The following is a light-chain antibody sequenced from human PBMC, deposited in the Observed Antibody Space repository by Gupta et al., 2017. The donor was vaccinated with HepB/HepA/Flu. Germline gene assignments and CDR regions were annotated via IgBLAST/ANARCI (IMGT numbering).Light chain of an antibody. CDR1: QSLLHSNGYNY. J-gene: IGKJ1*01. V-gene: IGKV2-28*01. Sequence: IVMTQSPLSLPVTPGEPASISCRSSQSLLHSNGYNYLDWYLQKPGQSPQLLIDLGSNRASGVPYRGSGGGSGTNFTLNSRRVEAEEVWFYYRMNARQTPRTFGQGTXVEIK. CDR2: LGS. CDR3: MNARQTPRT.